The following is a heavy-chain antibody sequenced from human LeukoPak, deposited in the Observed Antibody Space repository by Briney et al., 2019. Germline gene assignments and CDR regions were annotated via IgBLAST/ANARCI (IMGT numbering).Heavy chain of an antibody. Sequence: GGSLRLSCAASGFTFSSYEMNWVRQAPGKGLEWVSYISSSGSTTYYADSVKGRFTISRDNSKDTLYLQMNSLRAEDTAVYYCAKDLYGYVSNWFDPWGQGTLVTVSS. CDR3: AKDLYGYVSNWFDP. J-gene: IGHJ5*02. CDR2: ISSSGSTT. V-gene: IGHV3-48*03. D-gene: IGHD5-12*01. CDR1: GFTFSSYE.